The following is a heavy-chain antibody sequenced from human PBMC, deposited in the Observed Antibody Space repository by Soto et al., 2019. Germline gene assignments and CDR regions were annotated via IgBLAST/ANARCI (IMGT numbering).Heavy chain of an antibody. J-gene: IGHJ6*03. Sequence: QVQLVQSGAEVKKPGASVKVSCKASGYTFTSYDINWVRQATGQGLEWMGWMNPNSGNTGYAQKFQGRVTMPRKTSISTAYMELSSLRYEETAVYYGARVYEANYMDVWGKGTTVTVSS. CDR3: ARVYEANYMDV. D-gene: IGHD2-8*01. CDR1: GYTFTSYD. V-gene: IGHV1-8*01. CDR2: MNPNSGNT.